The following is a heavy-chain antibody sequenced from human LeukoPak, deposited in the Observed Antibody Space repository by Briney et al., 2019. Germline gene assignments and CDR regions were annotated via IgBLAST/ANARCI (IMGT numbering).Heavy chain of an antibody. CDR3: AKKRSSGPGDFDL. D-gene: IGHD6-19*01. V-gene: IGHV3-23*01. J-gene: IGHJ2*01. CDR2: ITGSSGST. Sequence: GGSLRFSCAASGFTFSNYAMSWVRQAPGKGLEWVSAITGSSGSTYYADSVRGRCTISRDNSKNTLYLQMNSLRAEDTAVYYCAKKRSSGPGDFDLWGRGTLVTVSS. CDR1: GFTFSNYA.